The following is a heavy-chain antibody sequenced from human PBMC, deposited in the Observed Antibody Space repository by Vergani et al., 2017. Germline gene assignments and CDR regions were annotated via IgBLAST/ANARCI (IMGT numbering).Heavy chain of an antibody. CDR2: IHPADSDT. CDR1: GYSFTNYW. J-gene: IGHJ4*02. V-gene: IGHV5-51*01. CDR3: ARLXGRDSSGSKYFDY. D-gene: IGHD3-22*01. Sequence: EVQLVQSGAEVKKPGESLKISCQNSGYSFTNYWIGWVRQMPGKGLEWMGIIHPADSDTRYSPSFQGQVTISVDKSISTAYLQRSSLRASDSAMYYCARLXGRDSSGSKYFDYWGQGTLVTVSS.